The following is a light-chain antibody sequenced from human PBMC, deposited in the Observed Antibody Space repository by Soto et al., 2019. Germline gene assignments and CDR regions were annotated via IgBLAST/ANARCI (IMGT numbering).Light chain of an antibody. CDR3: NSYTTTSALV. J-gene: IGLJ1*01. CDR1: SADIGSHDY. CDR2: EVS. V-gene: IGLV2-14*01. Sequence: QSVLTQPASVSGSPGQSITISRTGSSADIGSHDYVSWYQQHPGKVPKLIIYEVSKRPSGASDRFSGSKSGNAAYLSISGLQPEDEADYYCNSYTTTSALVFGTGTKVTVL.